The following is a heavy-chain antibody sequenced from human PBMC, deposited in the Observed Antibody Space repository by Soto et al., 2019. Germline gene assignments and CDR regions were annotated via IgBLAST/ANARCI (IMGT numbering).Heavy chain of an antibody. CDR2: VYYTGST. D-gene: IGHD6-19*01. CDR1: GGSISGSY. Sequence: SETLSLTCSVSGGSISGSYWSWSRQSPGKGLEWLGYVYYTGSTNYSPSLRSRVSISVDTSKNEFSLRLSSVTAADTAVYFCARGVAVPGAHIDYWGQGTQVTVSS. CDR3: ARGVAVPGAHIDY. V-gene: IGHV4-59*01. J-gene: IGHJ4*02.